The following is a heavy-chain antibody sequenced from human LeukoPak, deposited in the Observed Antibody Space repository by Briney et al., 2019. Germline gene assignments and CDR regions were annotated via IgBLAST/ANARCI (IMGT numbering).Heavy chain of an antibody. Sequence: PSETLSLTCTVSGGSISSSSYYWSWIRQPPGKGLEWIGYIYYSGSTNYNPSLKSRVTISVDTSKNQFSLKLSSVAAADTAVHYCARQLYYDILTGYFDYWGQGTLVTVSS. V-gene: IGHV4-61*05. CDR3: ARQLYYDILTGYFDY. CDR1: GGSISSSSYY. CDR2: IYYSGST. D-gene: IGHD3-9*01. J-gene: IGHJ4*02.